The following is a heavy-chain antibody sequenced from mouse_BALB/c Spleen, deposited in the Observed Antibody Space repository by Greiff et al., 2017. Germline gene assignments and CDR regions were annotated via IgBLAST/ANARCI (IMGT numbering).Heavy chain of an antibody. CDR3: ARVCYGNYVGYFDY. D-gene: IGHD2-1*01. CDR2: IWAGGST. J-gene: IGHJ2*01. Sequence: QVQLQQSGPGLVAPSQSLSITCTVSGFSLTSYGVHWVRQPPGKGLEWLGVIWAGGSTTYNSALMSRLGISKDNSKSQVFLKMNSLQTDDTALYYCARVCYGNYVGYFDYWGQGTALTVSS. CDR1: GFSLTSYG. V-gene: IGHV2-9*02.